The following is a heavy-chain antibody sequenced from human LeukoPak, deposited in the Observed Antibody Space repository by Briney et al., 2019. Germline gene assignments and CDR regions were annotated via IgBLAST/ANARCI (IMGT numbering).Heavy chain of an antibody. V-gene: IGHV3-43*02. CDR3: AIWELLPNDAFDI. D-gene: IGHD3-10*01. J-gene: IGHJ3*02. CDR2: ISGDGGST. Sequence: GGSLRLSCAASGFTFDDYAMHWVRQAPGKGLEWVSLISGDGGSTYYADSVKGRFTISRDNSKNSLYLQMNSLRTEDTALYYCAIWELLPNDAFDIWGQGTMVTVSS. CDR1: GFTFDDYA.